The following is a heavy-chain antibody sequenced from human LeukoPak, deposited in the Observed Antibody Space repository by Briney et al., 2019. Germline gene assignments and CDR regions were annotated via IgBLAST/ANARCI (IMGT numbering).Heavy chain of an antibody. Sequence: GGSLRLSCAASGFTVTSNHMSWVRQAPGKGLEWVSVIYSGGTTYYADSVKGRSTISRDNSKNTLYLQMNSLRAEDTAVYYCANTLLEWLPTYFDYWGQGTLVTVSS. V-gene: IGHV3-53*01. CDR2: IYSGGTT. J-gene: IGHJ4*02. CDR1: GFTVTSNH. D-gene: IGHD3-3*01. CDR3: ANTLLEWLPTYFDY.